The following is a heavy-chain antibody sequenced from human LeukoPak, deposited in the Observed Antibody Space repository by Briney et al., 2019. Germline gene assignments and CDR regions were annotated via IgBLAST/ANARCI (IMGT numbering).Heavy chain of an antibody. CDR1: GDSIKTNTYY. J-gene: IGHJ4*02. CDR3: ASLWRSNINTWHKQPFDT. V-gene: IGHV4-39*07. CDR2: IYFSGNT. Sequence: PSETLSLTCTVSGDSIKTNTYYRGWIRQSPGKGPEWIGSIYFSGNTYLNPSLKSRVAISIDTSKNQFFLKLSRVTASDTAVYYCASLWRSNINTWHKQPFDTWGQGTLVTVSS. D-gene: IGHD1-1*01.